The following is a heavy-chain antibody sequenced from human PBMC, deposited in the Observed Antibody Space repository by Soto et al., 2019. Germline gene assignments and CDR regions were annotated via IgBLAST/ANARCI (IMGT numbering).Heavy chain of an antibody. CDR2: ISASGSNT. CDR3: AKSGYSDPFEEYYFDY. CDR1: GISLNTYA. D-gene: IGHD3-10*01. J-gene: IGHJ4*02. V-gene: IGHV3-23*01. Sequence: PGGSLRLSCAASGISLNTYAMSWVRQDAGKGLEWVCSISASGSNTYYADSVQDLFTISIDNFRLTLDLHMNNLRAEDTAVYYCAKSGYSDPFEEYYFDYWGQGTLVTVSS.